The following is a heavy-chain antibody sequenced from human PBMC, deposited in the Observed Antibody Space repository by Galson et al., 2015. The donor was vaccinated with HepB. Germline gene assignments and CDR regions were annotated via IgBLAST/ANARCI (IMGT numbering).Heavy chain of an antibody. Sequence: SLRLSCAASGFTFSSYAMSWVRQAPGKGLEWVSAISGSGGSTYYADSVKGRFTISRDNSKKTLYLQMNSLRAEDTAVYYCAKDAGSGRRTYYFDYWGQGTLVTVSS. CDR2: ISGSGGST. D-gene: IGHD3-10*01. CDR1: GFTFSSYA. CDR3: AKDAGSGRRTYYFDY. V-gene: IGHV3-23*01. J-gene: IGHJ4*02.